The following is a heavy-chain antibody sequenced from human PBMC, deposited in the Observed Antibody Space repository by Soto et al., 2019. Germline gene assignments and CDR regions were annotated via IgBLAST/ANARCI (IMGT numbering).Heavy chain of an antibody. D-gene: IGHD6-19*01. CDR3: ARVKECIAVDYCAFDI. J-gene: IGHJ3*02. V-gene: IGHV1-18*01. CDR2: ISAYNGNT. Sequence: ASVKVSCNASGYTFTSYGISLVRQAPGQGLEWMGWISAYNGNTNYAQKFQGRVTMTTDTSMSTAYMELRSLRSDDTAVYYCARVKECIAVDYCAFDIWGQGTMVTVSS. CDR1: GYTFTSYG.